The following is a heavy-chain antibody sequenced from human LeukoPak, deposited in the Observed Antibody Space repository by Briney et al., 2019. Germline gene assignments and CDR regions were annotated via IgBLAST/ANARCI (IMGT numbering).Heavy chain of an antibody. CDR3: ARDIPSFRSPEDGTFDY. Sequence: SQTLSLTCAISGDSVSSNSAAWNWIRQSPSRGLEWLGRTYYRSKWYNDYAVSVKSRITINPDTSKNQFSLQLNSVTPEDTAVYYCARDIPSFRSPEDGTFDYWGQGVLVTVSS. CDR1: GDSVSSNSAA. CDR2: TYYRSKWYN. J-gene: IGHJ4*02. D-gene: IGHD2-2*01. V-gene: IGHV6-1*01.